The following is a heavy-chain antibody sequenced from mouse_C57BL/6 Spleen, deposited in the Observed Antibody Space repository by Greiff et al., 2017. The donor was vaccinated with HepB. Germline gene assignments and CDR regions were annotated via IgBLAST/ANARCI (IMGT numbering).Heavy chain of an antibody. Sequence: EVKLMESGGGLVQPGGSLSLSCAASGFTFTDYYMSWVRQPPGKALEWLGFIRNKANGYTTEYSASVKGRFTISRDNSQSILYLQMNALRAEDSATYYCARYTTVVAPRYYYAMDYWGQGTSVTVSS. CDR1: GFTFTDYY. CDR3: ARYTTVVAPRYYYAMDY. V-gene: IGHV7-3*01. CDR2: IRNKANGYTT. J-gene: IGHJ4*01. D-gene: IGHD1-1*01.